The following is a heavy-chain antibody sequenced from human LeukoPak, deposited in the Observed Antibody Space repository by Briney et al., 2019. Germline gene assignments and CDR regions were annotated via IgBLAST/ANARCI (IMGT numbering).Heavy chain of an antibody. Sequence: GGSLRLSCAASGFTFSNVWMGWVRQVPGKGLEWVDRIKSKTDGGTAEYTAPVRSRFTISRDDAKNTLYLQMNSLKTEDTAVYYCTTELIQLFDFWCQGTLVTVSS. CDR1: GFTFSNVW. V-gene: IGHV3-15*01. CDR3: TTELIQLFDF. CDR2: IKSKTDGGTA. D-gene: IGHD5-18*01. J-gene: IGHJ4*02.